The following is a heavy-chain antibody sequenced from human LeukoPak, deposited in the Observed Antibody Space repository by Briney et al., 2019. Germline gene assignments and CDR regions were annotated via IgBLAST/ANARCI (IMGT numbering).Heavy chain of an antibody. CDR1: GFTFSSYS. Sequence: GGSLRLSCAASGFTFSSYSMNWVRQAPGKGLEWVSSISSSSSYIYYADSVKGRFTISRDSAKNSLYLQMNSLRAEDTAVYYCARTNPRAWFDPWGQGTLVTVSS. J-gene: IGHJ5*02. V-gene: IGHV3-21*01. CDR2: ISSSSSYI. CDR3: ARTNPRAWFDP.